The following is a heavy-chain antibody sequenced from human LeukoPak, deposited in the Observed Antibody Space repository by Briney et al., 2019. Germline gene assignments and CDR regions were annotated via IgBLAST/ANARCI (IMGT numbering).Heavy chain of an antibody. CDR1: GGSFSGYY. Sequence: SETLSLTCAVYGGSFSGYYWSWIRQPPGKGLEWIGEINHSGSTSYKSSLKSRVTISIDTSKNQFSLKLSSVTAADTAVYYCARGIRYFAYWGQGTLVTVSS. CDR2: INHSGST. CDR3: ARGIRYFAY. D-gene: IGHD3-3*01. V-gene: IGHV4-34*01. J-gene: IGHJ4*02.